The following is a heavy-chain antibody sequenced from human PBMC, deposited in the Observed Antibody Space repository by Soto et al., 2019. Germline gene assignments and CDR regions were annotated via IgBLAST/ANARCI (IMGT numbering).Heavy chain of an antibody. V-gene: IGHV3-72*01. Sequence: EVQLVESGGGLVQPGGSLRLSCAASGFTFSDHHIDWVRQAPGKGLEWVCRSRNKARGYTTEYAPSVKGRFTISRDASRSSVFLEMYSLKIDDTAMYYCVRDDSRGDSSAFDLWGQGTMVTVSS. J-gene: IGHJ3*01. CDR3: VRDDSRGDSSAFDL. D-gene: IGHD3-10*01. CDR2: SRNKARGYTT. CDR1: GFTFSDHH.